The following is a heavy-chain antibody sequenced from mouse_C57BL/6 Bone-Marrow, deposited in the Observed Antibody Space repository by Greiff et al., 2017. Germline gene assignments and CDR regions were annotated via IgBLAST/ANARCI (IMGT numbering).Heavy chain of an antibody. J-gene: IGHJ1*03. Sequence: VQLQQSGPEPVKPGASVKISCKASGYSFTGYYMNWVKQSPEKSLEWIGEINPSTGGTTYNQKFKAKATLTVDKSSNTAYMQLKSLTSEDSAVYYCARRGDYGNYDWYFDVWGTGTTVTVSS. CDR1: GYSFTGYY. CDR2: INPSTGGT. D-gene: IGHD2-1*01. V-gene: IGHV1-42*01. CDR3: ARRGDYGNYDWYFDV.